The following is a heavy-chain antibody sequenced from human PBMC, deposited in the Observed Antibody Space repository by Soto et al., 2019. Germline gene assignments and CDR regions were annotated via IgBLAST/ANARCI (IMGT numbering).Heavy chain of an antibody. D-gene: IGHD2-2*01. J-gene: IGHJ6*02. Sequence: QVQLQQWGAGLLKPSETLSLTCAVYGGSFSGYYWSWIRQPPGQGLEWIGEINHSGSTNYNPSLKSRVTISVDTSKNQFSLKLSSATAADTAVYYCARGAGYCSSTSCYYGMDVWGQGTTVTVSS. CDR3: ARGAGYCSSTSCYYGMDV. CDR2: INHSGST. CDR1: GGSFSGYY. V-gene: IGHV4-34*01.